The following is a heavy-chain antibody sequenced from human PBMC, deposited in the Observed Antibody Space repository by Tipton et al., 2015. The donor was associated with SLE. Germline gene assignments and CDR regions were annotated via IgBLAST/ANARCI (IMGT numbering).Heavy chain of an antibody. Sequence: LRLSCTVSGGSISSSDYYWGWVRQPPGKGLEWVGGVHYSGTTYDNPSLKSRVTLSVDTSKNQFSLRLNSVTAADTAVYYCAGALDTTMGPFDWWGQGTLVTVSS. V-gene: IGHV4-39*07. CDR2: VHYSGTT. CDR3: AGALDTTMGPFDW. CDR1: GGSISSSDYY. D-gene: IGHD5-18*01. J-gene: IGHJ4*02.